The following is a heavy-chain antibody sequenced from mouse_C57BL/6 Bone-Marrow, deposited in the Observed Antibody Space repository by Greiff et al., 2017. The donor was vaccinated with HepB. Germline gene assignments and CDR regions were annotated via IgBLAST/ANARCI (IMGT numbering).Heavy chain of an antibody. D-gene: IGHD2-3*01. J-gene: IGHJ1*03. Sequence: EVQLQQSGTVLARPGASVKMSCKTSGYTFTSYWMHWVKQRPGQGLEWIGAIYPGNSDTSYNQKFKGKAKLTAVTSASTAYMELSSLTNEDSAVYYCTRYRWLLRSHWYFDVWGTGTTVTVSS. CDR1: GYTFTSYW. CDR3: TRYRWLLRSHWYFDV. V-gene: IGHV1-5*01. CDR2: IYPGNSDT.